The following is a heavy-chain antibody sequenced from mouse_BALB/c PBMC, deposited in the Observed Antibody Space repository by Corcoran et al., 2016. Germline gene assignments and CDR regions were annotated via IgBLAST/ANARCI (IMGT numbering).Heavy chain of an antibody. Sequence: QIQLVQSGPELKKPGETVKISCKASGYTFTNYGMNWVKQAPGKGLKWMGWINTNTGEPTYAEDFKGRFAFSLETSASTAYLQINNLKNEDMTTYFFASSRLGSVDWCFDVWGAGTTVTVSS. V-gene: IGHV9-1*02. D-gene: IGHD1-2*01. CDR3: ASSRLGSVDWCFDV. CDR1: GYTFTNYG. CDR2: INTNTGEP. J-gene: IGHJ1*01.